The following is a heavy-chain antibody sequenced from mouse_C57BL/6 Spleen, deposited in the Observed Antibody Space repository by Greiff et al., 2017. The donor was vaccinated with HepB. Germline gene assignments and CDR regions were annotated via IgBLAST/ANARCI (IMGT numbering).Heavy chain of an antibody. V-gene: IGHV1-22*01. CDR3: ASPITTVVATDYYYAMDY. D-gene: IGHD1-1*01. CDR2: INPNNGGT. Sequence: VQLQQSGPELVKPGASVKMSCKASGYTFTDYNMHWVKQSHGKSLEWIGYINPNNGGTSYNQKFKGKATLTVNKSSSTAYMELRSLTSEDSAVYYCASPITTVVATDYYYAMDYWGQGTSVTVSS. J-gene: IGHJ4*01. CDR1: GYTFTDYN.